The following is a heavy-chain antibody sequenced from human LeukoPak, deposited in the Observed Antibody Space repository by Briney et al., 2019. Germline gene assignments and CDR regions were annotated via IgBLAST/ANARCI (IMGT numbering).Heavy chain of an antibody. V-gene: IGHV4-34*01. Sequence: PSETLSLTCAVYGGSFSGYYWSWIRQPPGKGLEWIGSIYYSGSTYYNPSLKSRVTISVDTSKNQFSLKLSSVTAADTAVYYCARRGAHYYGSGSYYRWGQGTLVTVSS. J-gene: IGHJ4*02. CDR2: IYYSGST. CDR1: GGSFSGYY. CDR3: ARRGAHYYGSGSYYR. D-gene: IGHD3-10*01.